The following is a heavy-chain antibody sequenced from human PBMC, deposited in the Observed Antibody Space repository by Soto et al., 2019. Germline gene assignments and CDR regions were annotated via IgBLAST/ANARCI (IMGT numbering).Heavy chain of an antibody. Sequence: QVQLVQSGGEVKKPGASVRVSCKASGYSFTGFGINWVRQAPGQGLEWMGWINPYTGHTNYAQKLQDRVIMTTDTSPSTAYLDLRTLRSDDTALYFCARGQSRVAGNYYYMDVWGRGTTVIVSS. CDR1: GYSFTGFG. J-gene: IGHJ6*03. D-gene: IGHD6-19*01. CDR3: ARGQSRVAGNYYYMDV. V-gene: IGHV1-18*01. CDR2: INPYTGHT.